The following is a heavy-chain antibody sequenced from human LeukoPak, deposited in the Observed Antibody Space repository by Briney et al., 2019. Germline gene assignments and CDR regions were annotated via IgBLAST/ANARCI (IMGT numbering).Heavy chain of an antibody. D-gene: IGHD3-22*01. CDR2: IYHSGST. CDR3: ARLSAYYDSSGYYLDAFDI. J-gene: IGHJ3*02. V-gene: IGHV4-38-2*01. CDR1: GYSISSGYY. Sequence: SETLSLTCAVSGYSISSGYYWGWIRPPPGKGLEWIGSIYHSGSTYYNPSLKSRVTISVDTSKNQFSLKLSSVTAADTAVYYCARLSAYYDSSGYYLDAFDIWGQGTMVTVSS.